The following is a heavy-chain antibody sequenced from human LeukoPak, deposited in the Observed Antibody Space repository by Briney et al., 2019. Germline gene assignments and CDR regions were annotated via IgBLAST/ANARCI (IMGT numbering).Heavy chain of an antibody. J-gene: IGHJ4*02. Sequence: GGSLRLSCAASGFTFDDYAMHWVRQAPGKGLEWVSGISWNSGSIGYADSVKGRFTISRDNAKNSLYLQMNSLRAEDTALYYCAKDTTLAAARYFDYWGQGTLVTVSS. CDR1: GFTFDDYA. CDR3: AKDTTLAAARYFDY. V-gene: IGHV3-9*01. D-gene: IGHD6-13*01. CDR2: ISWNSGSI.